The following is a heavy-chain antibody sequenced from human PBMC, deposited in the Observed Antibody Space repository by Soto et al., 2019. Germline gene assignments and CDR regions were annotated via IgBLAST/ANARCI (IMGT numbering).Heavy chain of an antibody. Sequence: SETLSLTCAVYGGSFSGYYWSWIRQPPGKGLEWIGEINHSGSTNYNPSLKGRVTISVDTSKNQFSLKLSSVTAADTAVYYCARARPYYYDSSGYYPPAFDYWGQGTLVTVSS. CDR2: INHSGST. V-gene: IGHV4-34*01. CDR1: GGSFSGYY. CDR3: ARARPYYYDSSGYYPPAFDY. J-gene: IGHJ4*02. D-gene: IGHD3-22*01.